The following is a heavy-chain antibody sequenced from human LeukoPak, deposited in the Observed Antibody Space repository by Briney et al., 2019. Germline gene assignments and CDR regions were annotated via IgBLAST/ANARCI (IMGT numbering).Heavy chain of an antibody. CDR3: AREFEYNFWSGDYRRTNWFDP. V-gene: IGHV3-74*01. D-gene: IGHD3-3*01. CDR1: GFTFSSHW. CDR2: INSAGSTT. Sequence: PGGSLRLSCAASGFTFSSHWMHWVRQVPGKGLVSISRINSAGSTTSYADSVRGRFTISRDNAKNTLYLQMNSLRVEDTAVYYCAREFEYNFWSGDYRRTNWFDPWGQGTLVTVSS. J-gene: IGHJ5*02.